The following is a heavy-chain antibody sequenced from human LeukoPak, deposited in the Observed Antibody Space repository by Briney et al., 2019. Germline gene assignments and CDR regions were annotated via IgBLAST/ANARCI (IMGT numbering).Heavy chain of an antibody. CDR1: GGSISSGSYY. V-gene: IGHV4-61*02. Sequence: SQTLSLTCTVSGGSISSGSYYWSWIRQPAGKGLEWIGRIYTSGSTNYNPSLKSRVTISVDTSKNQFSLKLSSVTAADTAVYYCARQGVQWFGELHPWGQGTLVTVSS. CDR3: ARQGVQWFGELHP. D-gene: IGHD3-10*01. CDR2: IYTSGST. J-gene: IGHJ5*02.